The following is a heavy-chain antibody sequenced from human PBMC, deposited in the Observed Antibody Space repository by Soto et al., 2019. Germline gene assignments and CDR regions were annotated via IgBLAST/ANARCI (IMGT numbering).Heavy chain of an antibody. V-gene: IGHV1-58*01. CDR3: AALGVNFDH. D-gene: IGHD2-8*01. CDR1: GFTFTSSA. J-gene: IGHJ4*02. Sequence: ASVKVSCKASGFTFTSSAVQWERQARGRRLEWIGWIGVGSGNRHYAQKFQERVTITRDMSTNTAYMELSSLRSEDTAVYYCAALGVNFDHWGQGTLVTVSS. CDR2: IGVGSGNR.